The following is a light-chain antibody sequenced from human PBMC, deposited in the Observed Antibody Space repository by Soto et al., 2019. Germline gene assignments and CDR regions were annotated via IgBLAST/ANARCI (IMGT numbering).Light chain of an antibody. Sequence: EIVLTQSPGTLSLSPGERATLSCRASQSVSSSYLAWYQQKPGQAPRLLIYGASSRATGIPDRFSGSGYGTDFTLTISRLEPEDFAVYYCQQYGSSPRGITFGPGTKVDIK. J-gene: IGKJ3*01. CDR3: QQYGSSPRGIT. CDR2: GAS. V-gene: IGKV3-20*01. CDR1: QSVSSSY.